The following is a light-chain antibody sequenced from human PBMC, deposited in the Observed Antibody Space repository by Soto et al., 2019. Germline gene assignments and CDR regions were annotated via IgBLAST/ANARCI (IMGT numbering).Light chain of an antibody. J-gene: IGKJ2*01. CDR2: AAS. Sequence: DMQMTQSPSSLSASVGDRVTITCRASQSIRSYLNWYQQKPGKAPKLLIYAASNLQSGVPSRFSGSGSGTDFTLPISSLHPEDFATYYCQQTYSTPKTFGQGTKPEIK. CDR1: QSIRSY. CDR3: QQTYSTPKT. V-gene: IGKV1-39*01.